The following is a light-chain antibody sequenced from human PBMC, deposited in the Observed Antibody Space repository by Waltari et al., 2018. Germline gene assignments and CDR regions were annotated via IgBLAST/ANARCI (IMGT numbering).Light chain of an antibody. V-gene: IGKV1-5*01. CDR1: ESISDW. Sequence: DIQMTQSPSTLSASVGERVTITCRASESISDWLARYQQKPGKAPKLLIDDASTLQSGVPSRFSGSGSGKEFTLTIASLQPDDSATYYCQQYYTYSAGVFGQGTTVEV. CDR2: DAS. CDR3: QQYYTYSAGV. J-gene: IGKJ1*01.